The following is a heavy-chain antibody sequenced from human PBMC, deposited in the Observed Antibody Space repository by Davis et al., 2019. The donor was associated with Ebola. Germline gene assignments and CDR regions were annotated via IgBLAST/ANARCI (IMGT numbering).Heavy chain of an antibody. V-gene: IGHV1-18*01. CDR2: ISAYLGDK. Sequence: ASVKVSCKASAYTFTNYFMHWVRQAPGQGLEWLGWISAYLGDKNSAQKFQGRLTMTTQTSTNTAYMELRGLRSDDSAVYYCARQTTRGDWDHWGQGTLVTVSS. D-gene: IGHD3/OR15-3a*01. CDR3: ARQTTRGDWDH. CDR1: AYTFTNYF. J-gene: IGHJ4*02.